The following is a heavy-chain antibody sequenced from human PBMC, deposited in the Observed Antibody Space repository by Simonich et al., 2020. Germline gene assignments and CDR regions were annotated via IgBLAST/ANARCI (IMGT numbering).Heavy chain of an antibody. D-gene: IGHD3-22*01. Sequence: GGGLVQPGGSLRLSCAASGFTFSSYAMSWVRQAPGKGLEWVSAISGSGGSTYYAGSVKGRFTISRDNSKNTLYLQMHSLRAEDTAVEYCAKDLGERITMIVVVIDAFDIWGQGTMVTVSS. CDR1: GFTFSSYA. CDR3: AKDLGERITMIVVVIDAFDI. CDR2: ISGSGGST. J-gene: IGHJ3*02. V-gene: IGHV3-23*01.